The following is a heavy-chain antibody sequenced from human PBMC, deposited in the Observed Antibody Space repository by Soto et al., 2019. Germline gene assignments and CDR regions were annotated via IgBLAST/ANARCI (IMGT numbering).Heavy chain of an antibody. CDR1: GYTFTSYG. J-gene: IGHJ4*02. D-gene: IGHD6-19*01. V-gene: IGHV1-18*01. CDR2: ISAYNGNT. Sequence: WASVKVSCKASGYTFTSYGISWVRQAPGQGLEWMGWISAYNGNTNYAQKLQGRVTMTTDTSTSTAYMELRSLRSDDTAVYYCARDARGDSSGWSEFDYWGQGTLVTVSS. CDR3: ARDARGDSSGWSEFDY.